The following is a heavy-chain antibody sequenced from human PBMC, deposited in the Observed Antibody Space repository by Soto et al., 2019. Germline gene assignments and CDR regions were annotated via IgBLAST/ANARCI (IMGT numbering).Heavy chain of an antibody. Sequence: PSETLPLTCTVSGGSISSGGYYWSWIRQHPGKGLEWIGYIYYSGSTYYNPSLKSRVTISVDTSKNQFSLKLSSVTAADTAVYYCARAGYSYGIDYWGQGTLVTVSS. CDR3: ARAGYSYGIDY. J-gene: IGHJ4*02. D-gene: IGHD5-18*01. CDR1: GGSISSGGYY. CDR2: IYYSGST. V-gene: IGHV4-31*03.